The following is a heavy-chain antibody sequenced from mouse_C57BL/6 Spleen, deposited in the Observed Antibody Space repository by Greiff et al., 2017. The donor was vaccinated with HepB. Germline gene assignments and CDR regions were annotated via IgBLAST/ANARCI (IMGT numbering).Heavy chain of an antibody. CDR2: IYPRDGST. Sequence: QVQLQQSGPELVKPGASVKLSCKASGYTFTSYDINWVKQRPGQGLERIGWIYPRDGSTKYNEKFKGKATLTVDTSSSTAYMELHSLTSEDPAVFFCAGTNWDDGDCWGQGTTLTVSS. J-gene: IGHJ2*01. V-gene: IGHV1-85*01. CDR3: AGTNWDDGDC. CDR1: GYTFTSYD. D-gene: IGHD4-1*01.